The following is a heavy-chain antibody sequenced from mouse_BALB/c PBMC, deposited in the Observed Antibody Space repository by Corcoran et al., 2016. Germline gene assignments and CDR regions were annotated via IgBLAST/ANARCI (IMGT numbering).Heavy chain of an antibody. Sequence: DVQLQESGPGLVKPSQSLSLPCSVTGYSITRGYYWNWIRQFPGNKLEWMGYISYDGSNNYNPSLKNRISITRDTSKNQFFLKLNSVTTEDTATYYCARDLTKLFAYWGQGTLVTVSA. J-gene: IGHJ3*01. D-gene: IGHD1-1*01. V-gene: IGHV3-6*02. CDR1: GYSITRGYY. CDR3: ARDLTKLFAY. CDR2: ISYDGSN.